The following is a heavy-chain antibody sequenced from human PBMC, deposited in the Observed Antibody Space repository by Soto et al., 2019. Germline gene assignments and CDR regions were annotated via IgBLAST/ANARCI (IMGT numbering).Heavy chain of an antibody. Sequence: EVQMVESGGGLVQPGESLRLSCAASGFTFSDHYMDWVRQAPGKGLEWIGRSGTKSKGYPAEYAASVKGRFSISRDESRKSLYLQLNSLKSEDTAVYYCMWDGGYYYGMDVWGQGTTVTVSS. CDR1: GFTFSDHY. J-gene: IGHJ6*01. CDR2: SGTKSKGYPA. D-gene: IGHD3-10*01. CDR3: MWDGGYYYGMDV. V-gene: IGHV3-72*01.